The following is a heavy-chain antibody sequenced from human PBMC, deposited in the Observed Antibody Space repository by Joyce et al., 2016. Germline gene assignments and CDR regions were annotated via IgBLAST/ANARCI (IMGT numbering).Heavy chain of an antibody. Sequence: EVQLVESGGGLVKHGGSIGLSCAASGFTFSNAWMVLVRQAPGKGLEWVGRINSKTGGGTTDYAAPVKGRFTISRDDSQNTLYLQMNSLKTEDTAMYYCTTDEAPRFYYYGMNVWGQGTTVTVSS. CDR3: TTDEAPRFYYYGMNV. CDR2: INSKTGGGTT. J-gene: IGHJ6*02. V-gene: IGHV3-15*01. CDR1: GFTFSNAW.